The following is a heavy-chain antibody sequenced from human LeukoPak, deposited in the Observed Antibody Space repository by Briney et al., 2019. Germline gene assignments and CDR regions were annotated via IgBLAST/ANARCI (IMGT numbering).Heavy chain of an antibody. D-gene: IGHD6-13*01. J-gene: IGHJ2*01. V-gene: IGHV1-18*01. CDR3: ARVQLVMGSYWYFDL. Sequence: ASVKVSCKASGYTFSNFGISWVRQAPGQGLEWMGWISAYNGNTNYAQRLQGRVTMTTDTSTSTAYMGLSSLRSEDTAVYYCARVQLVMGSYWYFDLWGRGTLVTVSS. CDR2: ISAYNGNT. CDR1: GYTFSNFG.